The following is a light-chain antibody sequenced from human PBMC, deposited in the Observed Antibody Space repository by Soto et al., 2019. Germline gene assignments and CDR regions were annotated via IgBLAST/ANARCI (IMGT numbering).Light chain of an antibody. CDR2: EVS. Sequence: QSALTQPPSASGSPGQSVTISCTGTSSDVGGYNYVSWYQQLPGKAPKLMIYEVSKRPSGVPDRFSGSKSGNTASLTVSGLQADYEADYYCSSYAGSNRVFGTGTKGTVL. CDR1: SSDVGGYNY. V-gene: IGLV2-8*01. CDR3: SSYAGSNRV. J-gene: IGLJ1*01.